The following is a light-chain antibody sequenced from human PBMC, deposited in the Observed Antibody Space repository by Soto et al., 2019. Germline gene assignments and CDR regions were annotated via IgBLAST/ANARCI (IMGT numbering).Light chain of an antibody. CDR1: SSDVGGYNY. Sequence: QSALTQPASVSGSPGQSITISCTGTSSDVGGYNYVSWYQQHPGKAPKLMIYDVSNRPSGVSKRCSGSKSGNTASLTISGLQAEDESDYYCSSYTRSSADVFGTGTKLTVL. J-gene: IGLJ1*01. V-gene: IGLV2-14*01. CDR3: SSYTRSSADV. CDR2: DVS.